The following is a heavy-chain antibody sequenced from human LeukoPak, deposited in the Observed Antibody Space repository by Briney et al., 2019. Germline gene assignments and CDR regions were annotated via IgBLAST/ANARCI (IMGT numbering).Heavy chain of an antibody. CDR1: GFTFDDYA. CDR2: TNWDGGRT. CDR3: ARDGLRRPLTPYCGGDCPLDY. D-gene: IGHD2-21*02. Sequence: PGGSLRLSCAASGFTFDDYAMSWVRQTPGKGLEWVSGTNWDGGRTGYADSVKGRFTISRDNAKNSLYLQMNSLRVEDTAMYYCARDGLRRPLTPYCGGDCPLDYWGQGTLVTVSS. J-gene: IGHJ4*02. V-gene: IGHV3-20*04.